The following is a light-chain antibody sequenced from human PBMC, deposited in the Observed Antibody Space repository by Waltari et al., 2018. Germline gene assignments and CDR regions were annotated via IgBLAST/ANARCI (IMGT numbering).Light chain of an antibody. J-gene: IGKJ1*01. Sequence: EIVLTQSPGTMSLSPGERATLSCRASQRVSRWLAWSQQNPGQVPRLLIYGASSRATGIPDRFSGSWSGTDFSLTISRLEPEDFAVYYCQKSGTLPATFGQGTKVEIK. CDR1: QRVSRW. CDR2: GAS. V-gene: IGKV3-20*01. CDR3: QKSGTLPAT.